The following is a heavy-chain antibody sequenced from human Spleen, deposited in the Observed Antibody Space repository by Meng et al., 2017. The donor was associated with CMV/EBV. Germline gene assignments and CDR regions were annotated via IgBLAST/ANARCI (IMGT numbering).Heavy chain of an antibody. V-gene: IGHV4-30-4*01. CDR3: ARDPLTYYYESSGYRPVGMDV. CDR1: GGSISSGYYS. D-gene: IGHD3-22*01. J-gene: IGHJ6*02. CDR2: IYYSGNT. Sequence: SETLSLTCSVSGGSISSGYYSWSWIRQPPGKGLEWIGYIYYSGNTYYNPSLKSRVTISVDTSKNQFTLKLSSVTAADTAVYYCARDPLTYYYESSGYRPVGMDVWGQGTTVTVSS.